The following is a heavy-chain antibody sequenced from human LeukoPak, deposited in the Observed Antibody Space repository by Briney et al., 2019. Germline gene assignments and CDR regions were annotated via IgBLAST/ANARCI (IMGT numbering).Heavy chain of an antibody. CDR1: GYTFTVYS. D-gene: IGHD2-2*01. CDR3: ARGSSSTSRGIWVDP. CDR2: INPDSGGT. V-gene: IGHV1-2*02. Sequence: ASVKVSCKASGYTFTVYSFDWVREAPGQGLEWMGWINPDSGGTNDAQKFQGRVTMTRDTYNSTAYMELTRLRSDDTAVYYCARGSSSTSRGIWVDPRRQASLVTVSS. J-gene: IGHJ5*02.